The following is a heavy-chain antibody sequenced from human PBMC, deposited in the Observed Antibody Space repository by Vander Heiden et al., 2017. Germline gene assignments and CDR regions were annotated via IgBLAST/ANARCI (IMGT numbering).Heavy chain of an antibody. Sequence: EVQLVESGGGLVQPGRSLRPSCAASGLPFDDYAMHWVRQAPGKGLEWVSGISWNSGSIGYADSVKGRFTISRDNAKNSLYLQMNSLRAEDTALYYCAKSPRRGTAIDYWGQGTLVTLS. J-gene: IGHJ4*02. CDR3: AKSPRRGTAIDY. CDR1: GLPFDDYA. D-gene: IGHD1-1*01. CDR2: ISWNSGSI. V-gene: IGHV3-9*01.